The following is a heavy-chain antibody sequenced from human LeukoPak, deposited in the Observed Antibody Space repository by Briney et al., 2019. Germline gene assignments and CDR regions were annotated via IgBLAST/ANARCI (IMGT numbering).Heavy chain of an antibody. Sequence: PGEPLKISCKGSGSTFTTNWIAWVRQLPGKGLEWMGIIYPGDADPTYSPSFQGQVTISADKSISTAYLQWSSLEASDSAMYYCVRHGLGSSWFGFDYWGQGTLVTVSS. V-gene: IGHV5-51*01. CDR2: IYPGDADP. CDR3: VRHGLGSSWFGFDY. D-gene: IGHD6-13*01. J-gene: IGHJ4*02. CDR1: GSTFTTNW.